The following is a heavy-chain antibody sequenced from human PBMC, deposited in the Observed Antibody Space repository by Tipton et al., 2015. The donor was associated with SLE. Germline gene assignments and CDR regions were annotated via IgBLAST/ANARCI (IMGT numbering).Heavy chain of an antibody. CDR2: IYYSGNT. CDR3: ARDGKPGIPYKYYAMDV. D-gene: IGHD2-2*02. CDR1: GGSISSHY. Sequence: TLSLTCTVSGGSISSHYWSWFRQPPGKGLEWIGTIYYSGNTYNNPSLKSRLSISIDKSKNQFSLKLSSVIAADTAVYFCARDGKPGIPYKYYAMDVWGQGSTVTVSS. V-gene: IGHV4-59*11. J-gene: IGHJ6*02.